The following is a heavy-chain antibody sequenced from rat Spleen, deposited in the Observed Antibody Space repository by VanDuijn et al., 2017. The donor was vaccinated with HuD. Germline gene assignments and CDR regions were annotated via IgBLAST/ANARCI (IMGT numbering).Heavy chain of an antibody. V-gene: IGHV5-46*01. Sequence: EVQLVESGGGLVQPGRSMKLSCAASGFTFSSFPMAWVRQAPTKGLEWVATISTSGGSTYYRDSVKGRFTISRDNAKSTLYLQMNSLRSEDTATYYCTRMGAPYFDYWGQGVMVTVSS. J-gene: IGHJ2*01. D-gene: IGHD5-1*01. CDR3: TRMGAPYFDY. CDR2: ISTSGGST. CDR1: GFTFSSFP.